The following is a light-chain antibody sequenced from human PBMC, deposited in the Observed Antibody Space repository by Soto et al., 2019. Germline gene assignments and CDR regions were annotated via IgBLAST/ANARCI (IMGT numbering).Light chain of an antibody. J-gene: IGKJ1*01. CDR3: QQYGSSLPWT. CDR1: QSVSTY. V-gene: IGKV3-20*01. CDR2: RAS. Sequence: EIVLTQSPGTLSLSPGERATLSCRASQSVSTYLAWYQQKPGQAPRLLIYRASTRATGIPDRFSGSGSGTDFTLTISRLEPEDFAVFYCQQYGSSLPWTLGQGTKVDIK.